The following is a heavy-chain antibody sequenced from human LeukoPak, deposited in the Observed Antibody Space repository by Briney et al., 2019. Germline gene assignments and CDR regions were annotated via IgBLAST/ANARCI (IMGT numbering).Heavy chain of an antibody. CDR2: VYSSGST. Sequence: SETLSLTCIVSGDSITGYFWSWVRQSAGKGLEYIGRVYSSGSTHYNPSLKSRVTVSVDTSKNQFSLKLASVTAADTATYYCARESRVGTSLYLVYWGQGTLVTLPS. CDR3: ARESRVGTSLYLVY. J-gene: IGHJ4*02. CDR1: GDSITGYF. D-gene: IGHD1-26*01. V-gene: IGHV4-4*07.